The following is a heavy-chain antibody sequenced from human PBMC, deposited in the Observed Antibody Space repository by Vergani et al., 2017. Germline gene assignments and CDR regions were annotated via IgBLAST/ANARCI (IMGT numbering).Heavy chain of an antibody. D-gene: IGHD2-8*01. CDR1: GGSISSYY. Sequence: QVQLQESGPGLVKPSETLSLTCTVSGGSISSYYWSWIRQPPGKGLEWIGYIYYSGSTNYNPSLKSRVTISVDTSKNQFSLKLSSVTAADTAVYYCAKDLMKDIVLMVYADYGMDVWGQGTTVTVSS. V-gene: IGHV4-59*12. J-gene: IGHJ6*02. CDR3: AKDLMKDIVLMVYADYGMDV. CDR2: IYYSGST.